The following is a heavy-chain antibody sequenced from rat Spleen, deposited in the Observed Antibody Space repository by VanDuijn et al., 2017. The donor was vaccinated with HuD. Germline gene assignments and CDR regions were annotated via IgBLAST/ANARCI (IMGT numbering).Heavy chain of an antibody. CDR1: GFTFNNCD. J-gene: IGHJ2*01. CDR3: ARLAAPHYFDY. Sequence: EVQLVESGGGLVQPGRSMKLSCAASGFTFNNCDMAWVRQAPTKGLEWVASISYDGSNTHYRDSVKGRFTLSRDNAKSTLYLQMDSLRSEDTATCHCARLAAPHYFDYWGQGVMVTVSS. V-gene: IGHV5-25*01. D-gene: IGHD1-2*01. CDR2: ISYDGSNT.